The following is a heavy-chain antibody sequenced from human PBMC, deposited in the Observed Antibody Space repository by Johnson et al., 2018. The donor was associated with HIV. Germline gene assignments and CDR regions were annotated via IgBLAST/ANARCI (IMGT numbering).Heavy chain of an antibody. V-gene: IGHV3-11*01. CDR2: ISSSGRTT. CDR3: AISIPRPGWGDAFDI. J-gene: IGHJ3*02. Sequence: QVQLVESGGGLVKAGGSLRLSCAASGFTFSDHYMTWIRQAPGKGLECISSISSSGRTTYYADSVKGRFTISRDNSKNTLDLQMNSLRAEDTAVYYCAISIPRPGWGDAFDIWGQGTMVTVSS. D-gene: IGHD3-16*01. CDR1: GFTFSDHY.